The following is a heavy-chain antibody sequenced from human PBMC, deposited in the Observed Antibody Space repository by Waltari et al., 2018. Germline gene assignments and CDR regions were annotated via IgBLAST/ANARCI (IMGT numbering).Heavy chain of an antibody. CDR2: IITSTGNP. CDR3: TREVVPATSIVVNWFDP. J-gene: IGHJ5*02. CDR1: GSIFTNYA. Sequence: VQLVQSGSELKKPGASVKISCKASGSIFTNYAINWVRQAPGQGLELMGWIITSTGNPTYAQGFTGRFVFSLDTSVSTAYLEINNLKTEDTAVYFCTREVVPATSIVVNWFDPWGQGTLVTVSS. D-gene: IGHD1-26*01. V-gene: IGHV7-4-1*02.